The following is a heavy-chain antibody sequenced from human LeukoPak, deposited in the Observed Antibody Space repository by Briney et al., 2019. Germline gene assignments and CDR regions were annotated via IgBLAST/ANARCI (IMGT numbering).Heavy chain of an antibody. Sequence: ARSLRLSCAASGFTFSSYGMHWVRQAPGRGLEWVAVIWYDGSNKYYADSVKGRFTISRDNSNNTLYLQTNSLRADDTAVYYCARDLGNRGRCPDYWGQGTLVTVSS. V-gene: IGHV3-33*01. J-gene: IGHJ4*02. D-gene: IGHD7-27*01. CDR3: ARDLGNRGRCPDY. CDR2: IWYDGSNK. CDR1: GFTFSSYG.